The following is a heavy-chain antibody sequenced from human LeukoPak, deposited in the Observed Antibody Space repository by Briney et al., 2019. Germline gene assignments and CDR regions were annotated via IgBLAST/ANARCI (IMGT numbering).Heavy chain of an antibody. J-gene: IGHJ4*02. CDR2: ICSNDNNT. CDR1: GFTFSSYA. CDR3: AKGRGGSGKTYDFWSGYYSPLNY. V-gene: IGHV3-23*01. Sequence: PGGSLRLSCAASGFTFSSYAMNWVRQAPGKGLEWVSAICSNDNNTYYANSVKGRFTISRDNSKNTLYLQMNSLRAEDTAVYYCAKGRGGSGKTYDFWSGYYSPLNYWGQGTLVTVSS. D-gene: IGHD3-3*01.